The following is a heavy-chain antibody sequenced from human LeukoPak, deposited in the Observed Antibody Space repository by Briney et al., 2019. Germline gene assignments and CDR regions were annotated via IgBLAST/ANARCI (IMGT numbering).Heavy chain of an antibody. D-gene: IGHD1-14*01. J-gene: IGHJ4*02. V-gene: IGHV3-7*04. CDR3: ARARIDY. CDR2: IKDDGSGK. Sequence: GGSLRLSCVDSGFTFSSYWMTWVRQAPGKGLEWVANIKDDGSGKYSVDSVKGRFTISRDNAKNLLYLQMSSLRAEDKAVYYCARARIDYWGQGTLVTVSS. CDR1: GFTFSSYW.